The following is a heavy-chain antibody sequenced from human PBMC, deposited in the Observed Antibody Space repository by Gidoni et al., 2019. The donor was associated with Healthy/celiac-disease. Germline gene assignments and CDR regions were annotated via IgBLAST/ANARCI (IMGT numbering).Heavy chain of an antibody. D-gene: IGHD1-26*01. CDR1: GFTFRRYS. V-gene: IGHV3-21*01. J-gene: IGHJ4*02. CDR3: ARDHLIVGATTYYFDY. CDR2: ISSMSSYR. Sequence: EVQLVESGGGLVKPGGSPRLYCAASGFTFRRYSMTWVRQAPGKGMVWVSSISSMSSYRSYADSVKGRFTIARDNVKNSLYLQMNSLRAEDTAVYYCARDHLIVGATTYYFDYWGQGTLVTVSA.